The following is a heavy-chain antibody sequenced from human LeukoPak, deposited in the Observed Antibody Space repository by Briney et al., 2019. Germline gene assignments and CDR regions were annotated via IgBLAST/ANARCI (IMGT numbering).Heavy chain of an antibody. D-gene: IGHD3-22*01. CDR2: FDPEDGET. CDR1: GYTLTELS. CDR3: ATPTAVNYYDSSGYYYAPPP. V-gene: IGHV1-24*01. J-gene: IGHJ5*02. Sequence: ASVKVSCKVSGYTLTELSMHWVRQAPGKGLEWMGGFDPEDGETIYAQKFQGRVTMTEDTSTDTAYMELSSLRSEDTAVYYCATPTAVNYYDSSGYYYAPPPWGQGTLVAVSS.